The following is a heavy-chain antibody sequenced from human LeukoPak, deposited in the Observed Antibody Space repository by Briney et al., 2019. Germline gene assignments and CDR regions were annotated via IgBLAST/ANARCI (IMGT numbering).Heavy chain of an antibody. J-gene: IGHJ6*02. Sequence: PGGSLRLSCAASGFTFSSYAMSWVRQAPGKGLEWVSVIYSGGSTYYADSVKGRFTISRDNSKNTLYLQMNSLRAEDTAVYYCARVVSGDYYYYGMDVWGQGTTVTVSS. V-gene: IGHV3-53*01. CDR1: GFTFSSYA. CDR3: ARVVSGDYYYYGMDV. D-gene: IGHD3-10*01. CDR2: IYSGGST.